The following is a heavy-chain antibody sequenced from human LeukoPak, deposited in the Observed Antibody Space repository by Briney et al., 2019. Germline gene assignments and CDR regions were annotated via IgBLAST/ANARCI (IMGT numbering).Heavy chain of an antibody. D-gene: IGHD5-12*01. CDR3: AKLRGSVATLGYAADY. J-gene: IGHJ4*02. CDR1: GFTFASYA. CDR2: VTANGVSS. Sequence: GGSLRLSCAASGFTFASYAMTWVRQAPGKGLEWGSAVTANGVSSYYADSVKGRFTISRDNSNNTLFLQVNSLRAEDTALYYCAKLRGSVATLGYAADYWGQGTLVTVSS. V-gene: IGHV3-23*01.